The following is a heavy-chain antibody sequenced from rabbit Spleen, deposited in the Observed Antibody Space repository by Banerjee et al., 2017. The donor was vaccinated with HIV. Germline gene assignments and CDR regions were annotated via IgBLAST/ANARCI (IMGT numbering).Heavy chain of an antibody. CDR1: GFSFSSGYD. D-gene: IGHD2-1*01. CDR2: IDTTYGST. V-gene: IGHV1S40*01. CDR3: AGGRRDTGGDWGL. J-gene: IGHJ4*01. Sequence: QQLVESGGGLVKPGASLTLTCKASGFSFSSGYDMCWVRQAPGKGLEWIACIDTTYGSTYYASWMISRFTISKTSSTTVTLQMTSLTAADTATYFCAGGRRDTGGDWGLWGPGTLVTVS.